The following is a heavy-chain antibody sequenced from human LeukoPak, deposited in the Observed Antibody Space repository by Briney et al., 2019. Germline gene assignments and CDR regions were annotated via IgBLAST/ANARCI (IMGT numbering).Heavy chain of an antibody. D-gene: IGHD3-10*01. V-gene: IGHV4-61*02. J-gene: IGHJ4*02. CDR1: GGSISSGSYY. CDR2: IYTTGST. CDR3: ARNYYGSGSYYPLDY. Sequence: KPSETLSLTCTVSGGSISSGSYYWSWIRQPAGKGLEWIGRIYTTGSTDYNPSLKSRVTISVDTSKNQFSLKLSSVTAADTAVYYCARNYYGSGSYYPLDYWGQGTLVTVSS.